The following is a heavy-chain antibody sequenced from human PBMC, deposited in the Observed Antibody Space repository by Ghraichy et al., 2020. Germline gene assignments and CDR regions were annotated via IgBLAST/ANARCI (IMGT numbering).Heavy chain of an antibody. CDR1: GFTFSSYA. D-gene: IGHD4-17*01. Sequence: GGSLRLSCAASGFTFSSYAMSWVRQAPGKGLEWVSAISGSGGSTYYADSVKGRFTISRDNSKNTLYLQMNSLRAEDTAVYYCAKDQWDYGDYVDHIPDLDYWGQGTLVTVSS. CDR3: AKDQWDYGDYVDHIPDLDY. V-gene: IGHV3-23*01. J-gene: IGHJ4*02. CDR2: ISGSGGST.